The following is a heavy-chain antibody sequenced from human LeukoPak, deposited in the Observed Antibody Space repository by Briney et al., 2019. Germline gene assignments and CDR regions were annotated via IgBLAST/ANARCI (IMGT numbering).Heavy chain of an antibody. D-gene: IGHD6-13*01. Sequence: PGGSLRLSCAASGFTVNSNYLSWVRQAPGKGLEWVSTLYNTGNTYYANSVKGRFSISRDNSKNTLFLRMNSLRAEDTAVYYCARLTADGRLYFVDWGPGTLATVSS. V-gene: IGHV3-53*01. CDR3: ARLTADGRLYFVD. CDR2: LYNTGNT. J-gene: IGHJ4*02. CDR1: GFTVNSNY.